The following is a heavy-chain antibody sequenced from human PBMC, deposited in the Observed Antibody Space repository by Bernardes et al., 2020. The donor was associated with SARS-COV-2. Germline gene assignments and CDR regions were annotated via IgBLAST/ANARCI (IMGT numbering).Heavy chain of an antibody. CDR2: VNPDGSGP. D-gene: IGHD2-15*01. V-gene: IGHV3-74*01. CDR1: GFTFSGYW. CDR3: ARKYGHSSGMDV. Sequence: GALSDSCAASGFTFSGYWMHWVRQAPGKGLVWVSRVNPDGSGPIYAASVKGRFTISRDNAKNTLYLQMNSLRAEDTAVYYCARKYGHSSGMDVWGQGTTVIVSS. J-gene: IGHJ6*02.